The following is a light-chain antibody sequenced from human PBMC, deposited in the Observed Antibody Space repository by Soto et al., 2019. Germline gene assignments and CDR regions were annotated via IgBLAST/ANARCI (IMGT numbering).Light chain of an antibody. CDR1: QRVSSN. CDR2: GAS. Sequence: EIVMTQSPATLSVSPGERATLSCRASQRVSSNLAWYQQKPGQAPRLLIYGASTRATGIPARFSGSGSGTEFTLTISSLQSEDFAVYYCQQSGTFGGGTQVEIK. CDR3: QQSGT. J-gene: IGKJ4*01. V-gene: IGKV3-15*01.